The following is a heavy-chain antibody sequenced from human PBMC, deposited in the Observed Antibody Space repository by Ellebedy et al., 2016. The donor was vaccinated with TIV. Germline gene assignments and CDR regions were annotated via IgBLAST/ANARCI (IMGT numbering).Heavy chain of an antibody. CDR2: IYSGGST. D-gene: IGHD5-18*01. Sequence: GESLKISCAASGFTVSSNYMSWVRQAPGKGLEWVSVIYSGGSTYYADSVKDRFTISRDNSKNTLYLQMNSLRAEDTAVYYCARKYIYGFNWGQGTLVTISS. CDR1: GFTVSSNY. J-gene: IGHJ4*02. V-gene: IGHV3-66*01. CDR3: ARKYIYGFN.